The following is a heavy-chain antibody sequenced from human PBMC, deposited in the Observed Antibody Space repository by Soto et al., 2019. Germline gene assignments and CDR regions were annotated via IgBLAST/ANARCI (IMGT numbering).Heavy chain of an antibody. J-gene: IGHJ6*02. CDR2: IIPLFRKT. Sequence: QVQLVQSGAEVKRPGSSVKVSCKASGDMFRNSAFTWVRQAPGQGLAWMGVIIPLFRKTNVAQNFQGRVTFTADESTSSRYMEASSLTSEDTAVYYCARARLSNGDPNIYFFYGLDVWGQGPTITVSS. CDR3: ARARLSNGDPNIYFFYGLDV. CDR1: GDMFRNSA. V-gene: IGHV1-69*01. D-gene: IGHD3-10*01.